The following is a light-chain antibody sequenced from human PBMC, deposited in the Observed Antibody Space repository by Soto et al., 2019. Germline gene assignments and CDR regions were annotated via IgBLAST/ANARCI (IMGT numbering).Light chain of an antibody. V-gene: IGKV3-20*01. CDR1: QSIASSY. J-gene: IGKJ4*01. Sequence: EIVLTQSPGTLSLSPGERATLSCRASQSIASSYLAWYQQRPGQPPRLLLYRTFNRATGIPDRFSGGGSGTDFTLTISSLEPEDSAVYFCQQFNSSPPTFGGGTKVDIK. CDR2: RTF. CDR3: QQFNSSPPT.